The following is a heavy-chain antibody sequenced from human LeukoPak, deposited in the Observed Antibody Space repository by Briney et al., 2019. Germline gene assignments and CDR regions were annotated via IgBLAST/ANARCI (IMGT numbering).Heavy chain of an antibody. V-gene: IGHV4-4*07. CDR1: GGSFSYYY. J-gene: IGHJ4*02. D-gene: IGHD6-19*01. Sequence: ASETLSLTCTVSGGSFSYYYWSWIRQPAGKRLEWIGRIYSSGSTNYNPSLKCRVTMSIDTSKNQFSLKLSSVTAADAAVYYCARDIQVVQGTGDSSGWYRFFDYWGQGTLVTVSS. CDR3: ARDIQVVQGTGDSSGWYRFFDY. CDR2: IYSSGST.